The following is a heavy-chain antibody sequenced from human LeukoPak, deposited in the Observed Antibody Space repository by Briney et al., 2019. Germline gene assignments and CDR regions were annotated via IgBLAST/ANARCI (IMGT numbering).Heavy chain of an antibody. D-gene: IGHD5-24*01. Sequence: GGFLRLSCAASGFTFSSYGMHWVRQAPGKGLEWVAVISYDGSNKYYADSVKGRFTISRDNPKNTLYLQMNSLRAEDTAVYYCAKDLSMGYNYWGQGTLVTVSS. CDR2: ISYDGSNK. CDR1: GFTFSSYG. CDR3: AKDLSMGYNY. V-gene: IGHV3-30*18. J-gene: IGHJ4*02.